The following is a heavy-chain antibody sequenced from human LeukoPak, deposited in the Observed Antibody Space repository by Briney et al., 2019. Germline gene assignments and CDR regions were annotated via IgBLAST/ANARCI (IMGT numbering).Heavy chain of an antibody. CDR1: GGSFSGYY. V-gene: IGHV4-34*01. CDR3: ARGQGTVTTR. Sequence: PSETLSLTCAVSGGSFSGYYWTWIRQPPGKGLEWIGEINHSGSANYNPSLKSRVTISLDTSKNQFSLNLSSVTAADTAVYYCARGQGTVTTRWGQGTLVTVSS. CDR2: INHSGSA. D-gene: IGHD4-17*01. J-gene: IGHJ4*02.